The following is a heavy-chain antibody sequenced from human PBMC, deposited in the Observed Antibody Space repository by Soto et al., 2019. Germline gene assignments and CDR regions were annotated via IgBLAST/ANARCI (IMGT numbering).Heavy chain of an antibody. D-gene: IGHD5-12*01. CDR1: GGSVSSGDYY. Sequence: SETLSDTCTVSGGSVSSGDYYWSWIRQPPGKGLEWIGYIYYSGNTNYNPSLKSRVIISVDTSKNLFSLKLTSVTAADTAVYYGALIPVDKYMMYLLDSWSQRTFVTV. CDR3: ALIPVDKYMMYLLDS. V-gene: IGHV4-61*08. CDR2: IYYSGNT. J-gene: IGHJ5*01.